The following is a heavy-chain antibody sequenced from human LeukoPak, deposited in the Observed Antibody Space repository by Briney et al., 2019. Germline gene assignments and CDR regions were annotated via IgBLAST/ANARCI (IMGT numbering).Heavy chain of an antibody. V-gene: IGHV4-34*01. CDR1: GGSFSGYY. CDR2: INHSGST. D-gene: IGHD6-6*01. CDR3: ARGQWQLAGDYYYGMDV. J-gene: IGHJ6*02. Sequence: SETLSLTCAVYGGSFSGYYWSWIRQPPGKGLEWIGEINHSGSTNYNPSLKGRVTISVDTSKDQFSLKLSSVTAADTAVYYCARGQWQLAGDYYYGMDVWGQGTTVTVSS.